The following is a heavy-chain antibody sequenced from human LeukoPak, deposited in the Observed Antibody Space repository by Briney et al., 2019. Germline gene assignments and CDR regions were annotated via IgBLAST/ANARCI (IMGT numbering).Heavy chain of an antibody. Sequence: SETLSLSRAVYGGSFSGYYWSWIRQPPGKGLEWIGEINHSGSTNYNPSLKSRVTISVDTSKNQFSLKLSSVTAADTAVYYCARVKGYFDYWGQGTLVTVSS. J-gene: IGHJ4*02. CDR2: INHSGST. V-gene: IGHV4-34*01. CDR1: GGSFSGYY. CDR3: ARVKGYFDY.